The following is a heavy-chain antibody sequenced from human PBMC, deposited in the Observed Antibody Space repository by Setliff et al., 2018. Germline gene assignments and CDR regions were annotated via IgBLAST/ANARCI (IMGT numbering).Heavy chain of an antibody. Sequence: NPSETLSLTCTVSGGSISSSSYYWGWLRQHPGKGLEWIGYIYYSGSTYYNPSLTSRVTISVDTSKNQFSLKLSSVTDADTAVYYCSRARWWSPLDYYMDFRGKGTTVTVSS. J-gene: IGHJ6*03. D-gene: IGHD2-8*02. CDR2: IYYSGST. CDR1: GGSISSSSYY. V-gene: IGHV4-31*03. CDR3: SRARWWSPLDYYMDF.